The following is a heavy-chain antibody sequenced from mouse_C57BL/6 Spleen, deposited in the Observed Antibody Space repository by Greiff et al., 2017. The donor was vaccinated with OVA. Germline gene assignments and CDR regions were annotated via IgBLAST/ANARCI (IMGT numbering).Heavy chain of an antibody. D-gene: IGHD2-2*01. J-gene: IGHJ2*01. V-gene: IGHV5-6*01. CDR2: ISSGGSYT. CDR1: GFTFSSYG. Sequence: EVQLQESGGDLVKPGGSLKLSCAASGFTFSSYGMSWVRQTPDKRLEWVATISSGGSYTYYPDSVKGRFTISRDNAKNTLYLQMSSLKSEDTAMYYCARHLSTMVTTPSYYFDYWGQGTTLTVSS. CDR3: ARHLSTMVTTPSYYFDY.